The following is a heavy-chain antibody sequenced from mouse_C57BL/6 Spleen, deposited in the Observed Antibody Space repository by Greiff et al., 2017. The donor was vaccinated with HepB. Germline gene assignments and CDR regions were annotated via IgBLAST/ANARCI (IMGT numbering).Heavy chain of an antibody. V-gene: IGHV1-72*01. CDR3: ARDYDFPYFDY. CDR2: IDPNSGGT. Sequence: QVQLQQSGAELVKPGASVKLSCKASGYTFTSYWMHWVKQRPGRGLKWIGRIDPNSGGTKYNEKFKSKATLTVDKPSSTAYMQLSSLTSEDSAVYYCARDYDFPYFDYWGQGTTLTVSS. D-gene: IGHD2-4*01. CDR1: GYTFTSYW. J-gene: IGHJ2*01.